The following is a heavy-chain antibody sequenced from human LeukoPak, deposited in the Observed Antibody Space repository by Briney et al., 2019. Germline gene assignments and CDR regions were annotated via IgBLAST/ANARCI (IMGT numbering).Heavy chain of an antibody. D-gene: IGHD6-13*01. J-gene: IGHJ4*02. CDR3: ATMGGSSWYWFSY. CDR1: GGSISSYY. CDR2: IYYSGST. Sequence: PSETLSLTCTVSGGSISSYYWSWIRQPPGKGLEWIGYIYYSGSTNYNPSLKSRVTISVDTSKNQFSLKLSSVTAADTAVYYCATMGGSSWYWFSYWGQGTLVTVSS. V-gene: IGHV4-59*01.